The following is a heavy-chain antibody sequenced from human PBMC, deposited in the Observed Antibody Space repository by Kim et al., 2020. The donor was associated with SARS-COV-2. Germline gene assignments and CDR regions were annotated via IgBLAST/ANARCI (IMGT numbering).Heavy chain of an antibody. Sequence: SPSLKSRVTISVDTSKNQFSLKLSSVTAADTAVYYCARDLGFLGGWGFDPWGQGTLVTVSS. CDR3: ARDLGFLGGWGFDP. V-gene: IGHV4-31*02. D-gene: IGHD2-15*01. J-gene: IGHJ5*02.